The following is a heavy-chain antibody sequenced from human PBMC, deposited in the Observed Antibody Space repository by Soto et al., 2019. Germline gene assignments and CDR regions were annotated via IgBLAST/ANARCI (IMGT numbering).Heavy chain of an antibody. CDR3: PSRGDGMDV. CDR1: GFTFSGST. CDR2: IRSKANSYAT. Sequence: EVQLVESGGALVQPGGSLTLSCAASGFTFSGSTMHWVRQASGRGLEWVGRIRSKANSYATGYAASVKGTFTISRDDSKNTAYLQMNSLKSEDTAVYYCPSRGDGMDVWGQGTTVTVSS. V-gene: IGHV3-73*02. J-gene: IGHJ6*02.